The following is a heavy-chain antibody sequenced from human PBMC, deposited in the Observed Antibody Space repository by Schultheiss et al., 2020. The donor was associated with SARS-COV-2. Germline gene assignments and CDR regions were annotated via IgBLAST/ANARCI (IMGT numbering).Heavy chain of an antibody. J-gene: IGHJ4*02. CDR3: ARPVRDGYNLWFDY. CDR2: SRNRANSYTT. V-gene: IGHV3-72*01. D-gene: IGHD5-24*01. CDR1: GFTFSDHY. Sequence: GGSLRLSCAASGFTFSDHYIDWVRQAPGKGLEWVGRSRNRANSYTTEYAASVKGRFTVSRDDSKNSVYLQMNSLTTEDTAVYYCARPVRDGYNLWFDYWGQGTLVTVSS.